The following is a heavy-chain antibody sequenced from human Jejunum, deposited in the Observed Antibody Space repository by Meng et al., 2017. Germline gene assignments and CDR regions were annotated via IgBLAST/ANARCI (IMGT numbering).Heavy chain of an antibody. D-gene: IGHD1-26*01. CDR1: WDSVSRNSAG. CDR2: TYYRSKWYI. CDR3: AGGGLVRSTRGYFDY. V-gene: IGHV6-1*01. Sequence: QIQLQQSGPGLVNPSQTLPLTCASSWDSVSRNSAGWNWIRQSPSRGLEWLGRTYYRSKWYIDYAVSVKSRITINPDTSKNQFSLHLNSVTPEDTAVYYCAGGGLVRSTRGYFDYWGQGTLVTVSS. J-gene: IGHJ4*02.